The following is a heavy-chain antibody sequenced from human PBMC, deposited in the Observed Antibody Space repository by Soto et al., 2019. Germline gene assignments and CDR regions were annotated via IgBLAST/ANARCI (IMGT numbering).Heavy chain of an antibody. D-gene: IGHD2-21*01. J-gene: IGHJ5*02. CDR1: GATLNSGNYY. Sequence: SETLSLTCSVSGATLNSGNYYWSWIRQVPGKGLEWIGHIYVTGAVDYNPSLRDRITISQDTSERQFSLNLRLVTAADTAVYYCARLRIATNNYKWFDPWGQGTLVTVSS. CDR2: IYVTGAV. CDR3: ARLRIATNNYKWFDP. V-gene: IGHV4-31*03.